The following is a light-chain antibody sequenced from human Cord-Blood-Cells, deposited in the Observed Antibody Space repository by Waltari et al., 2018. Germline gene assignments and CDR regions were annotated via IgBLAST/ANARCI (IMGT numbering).Light chain of an antibody. V-gene: IGLV2-23*01. CDR2: AGS. CDR1: SSDVGSYNL. Sequence: QSALTQPASVSGSPGQSITISCTGTSSDVGSYNLVSWYQQHPGKAPKLMIYAGSKGPSGFSNRFSGAKSGNTASLTIAGLQAEGEADYYCCSYAGSWVFGGGTKLTVL. CDR3: CSYAGSWV. J-gene: IGLJ3*02.